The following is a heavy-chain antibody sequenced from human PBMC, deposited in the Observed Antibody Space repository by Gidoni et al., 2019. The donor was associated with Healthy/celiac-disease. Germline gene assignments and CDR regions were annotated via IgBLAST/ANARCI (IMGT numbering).Heavy chain of an antibody. CDR1: GFTFSSYD. CDR3: AKDLLGSWGAFDI. D-gene: IGHD6-13*01. J-gene: IGHJ3*02. CDR2: ISGSGGST. Sequence: EVQLLESGGGLVQPGGSLRLSCAASGFTFSSYDMSWVRQAPGTGLEWVSAISGSGGSTYYADSVKGRFTSSRDNSKNTLYLQMNSLRAEDTAVYYCAKDLLGSWGAFDIWGQGTMVTVSS. V-gene: IGHV3-23*01.